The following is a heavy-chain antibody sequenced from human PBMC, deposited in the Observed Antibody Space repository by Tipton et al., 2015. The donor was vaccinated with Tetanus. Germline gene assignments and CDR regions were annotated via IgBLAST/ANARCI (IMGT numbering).Heavy chain of an antibody. CDR1: GGSISSGGYY. CDR3: ARDRYYDILTGYYGVGVDRLYGMDV. D-gene: IGHD3-9*01. V-gene: IGHV4-31*02. J-gene: IGHJ6*02. Sequence: LRLSCTVSGGSISSGGYYWSRIRQHPGKGLEWIGYIYYSGSTYYNPSLKSRVTISVDTSKNQFSLKLSSVTAADTAVYYCARDRYYDILTGYYGVGVDRLYGMDVWGQGTTVTVSS. CDR2: IYYSGST.